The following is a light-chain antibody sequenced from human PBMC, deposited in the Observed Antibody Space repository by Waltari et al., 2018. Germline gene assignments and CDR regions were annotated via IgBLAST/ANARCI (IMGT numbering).Light chain of an antibody. Sequence: DIVMTQSPDSLAGSLGERATIHCQSSQSVFYSSNNKNQLAWYQQKPGHSPKLLMYWSSTRESVVPDRFSGGGSGTDFTLTISSLQAEDVAVYYCQQYFGTPPYTFGQGTKLEIK. CDR2: WSS. V-gene: IGKV4-1*01. CDR1: QSVFYSSNNKNQ. J-gene: IGKJ2*01. CDR3: QQYFGTPPYT.